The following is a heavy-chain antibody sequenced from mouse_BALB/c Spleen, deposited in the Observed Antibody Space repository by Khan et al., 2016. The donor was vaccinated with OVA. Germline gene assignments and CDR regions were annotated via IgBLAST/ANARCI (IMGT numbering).Heavy chain of an antibody. Sequence: QVQLKESGPGLVAPSQSLSITCTVPGFSLTDYAVSWIRQPPGKGLEWLGAIRAGGSKYYNLVLKSRLSISKDNPKSQVFLKVTSLQTDDTAMYYCAKDPPYYGMDYWGQGTSVTVSS. V-gene: IGHV2-6-5*01. CDR3: AKDPPYYGMDY. J-gene: IGHJ4*01. CDR1: GFSLTDYA. CDR2: IRAGGSK.